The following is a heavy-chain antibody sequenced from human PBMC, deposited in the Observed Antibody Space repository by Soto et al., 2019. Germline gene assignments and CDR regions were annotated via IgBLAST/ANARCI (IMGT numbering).Heavy chain of an antibody. V-gene: IGHV4-4*02. Sequence: QVLLHESGPGLVKPSGTLSLTCTVSGVSISRGDWWSWVRQAPGKELQWIGEIHHSAGTSSHPSLRSRVSLSVDTSKNQFSLNLKSVTAADTAVYYCVRRSPEDAFDIWGQGTMVTVSP. CDR3: VRRSPEDAFDI. CDR1: GVSISRGDW. CDR2: IHHSAGT. J-gene: IGHJ3*02.